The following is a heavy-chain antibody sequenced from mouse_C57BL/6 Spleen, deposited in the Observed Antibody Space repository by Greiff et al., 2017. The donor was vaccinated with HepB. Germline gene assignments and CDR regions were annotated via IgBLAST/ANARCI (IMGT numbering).Heavy chain of an antibody. CDR2: IYPGDGDT. V-gene: IGHV1-82*01. D-gene: IGHD1-1*01. J-gene: IGHJ2*01. Sequence: QVQLQQSGPELVKPGASVKISCKASGYAFSSSWMNWVKQRPGKGLEWIGRIYPGDGDTNYNGKFKGKATLTADKSSSTAYMQLSSLTSEDAAVYFCARGSPHDGSRYYFDYWGQGTTLTVSS. CDR1: GYAFSSSW. CDR3: ARGSPHDGSRYYFDY.